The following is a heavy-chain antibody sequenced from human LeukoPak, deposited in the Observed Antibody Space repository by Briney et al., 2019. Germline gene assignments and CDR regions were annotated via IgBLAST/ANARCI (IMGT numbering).Heavy chain of an antibody. V-gene: IGHV3-74*03. CDR3: ATLGPPIH. CDR2: INSDASSI. Sequence: PGGSLRLSCAASGFSFGSYWMHWVRQAPGKGLIWVSRINSDASSIKYADSVKGRFTISRDNAKNTLYLQMNSLRAEDTAVYYCATLGPPIHWGQGILVTVSS. CDR1: GFSFGSYW. J-gene: IGHJ4*02.